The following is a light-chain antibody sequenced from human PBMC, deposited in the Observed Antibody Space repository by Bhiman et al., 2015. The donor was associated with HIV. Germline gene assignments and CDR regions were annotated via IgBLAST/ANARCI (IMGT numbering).Light chain of an antibody. CDR1: RRDVGHSDF. CDR3: QSYDSSLSALV. V-gene: IGLV2-8*01. CDR2: EVD. J-gene: IGLJ1*01. Sequence: QSALTQPLSASGSPGQSLTISCTGSRRDVGHSDFVSWYRQYPGKAPTLILYEVDKRPSGVPDRFSGSKSGTSASLAITGLQADDEADYFCQSYDSSLSALVFGTGTKVTVL.